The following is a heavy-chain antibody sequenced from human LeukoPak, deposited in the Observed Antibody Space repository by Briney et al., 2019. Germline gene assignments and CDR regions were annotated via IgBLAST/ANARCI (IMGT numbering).Heavy chain of an antibody. D-gene: IGHD3-3*01. CDR3: ARHDFWSGTEDY. CDR2: IYYSGST. Sequence: SETLSLTCTVSGGSSGDSIRGYYWSWIRQPPGEGLKWIGYIYYSGSTEYYPSLKSRVTISVDTSKNQFSLKLTSVTAADTAVYYCARHDFWSGTEDYWGQGTLVTVSS. J-gene: IGHJ4*02. CDR1: GGSSGDSIRGYY. V-gene: IGHV4-59*12.